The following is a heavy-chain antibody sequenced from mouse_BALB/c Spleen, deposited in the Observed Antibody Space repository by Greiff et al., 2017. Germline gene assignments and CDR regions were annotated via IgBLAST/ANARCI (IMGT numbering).Heavy chain of an antibody. Sequence: QVQLQQSGPGLVQPSQSLSITCTVSGFSLTSYGVHWVRQPPGKGLEWLGVIWAGGSTNYNSALMSRLSISKDNSKSQVFLKMNSLQTDDTAMYYCARQSAYYRYDGPMDYWGQGTSVTVSS. D-gene: IGHD2-14*01. J-gene: IGHJ4*01. CDR2: IWAGGST. CDR1: GFSLTSYG. CDR3: ARQSAYYRYDGPMDY. V-gene: IGHV2-9*02.